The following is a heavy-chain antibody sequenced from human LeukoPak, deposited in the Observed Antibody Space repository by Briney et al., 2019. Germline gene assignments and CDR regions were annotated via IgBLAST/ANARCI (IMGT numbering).Heavy chain of an antibody. CDR1: GGSISSGDYY. Sequence: PSQTLSLTCTVSGGSISSGDYYWSWIRQPPGKGLEWIGYIYYSGSTYYNPSLKSRVTISVDTSKNQFSLKLSSVTAADTAVYYCARDAPENIAAWYNWFDPWGQGTLVTVSS. CDR2: IYYSGST. J-gene: IGHJ5*02. CDR3: ARDAPENIAAWYNWFDP. D-gene: IGHD6-13*01. V-gene: IGHV4-30-4*01.